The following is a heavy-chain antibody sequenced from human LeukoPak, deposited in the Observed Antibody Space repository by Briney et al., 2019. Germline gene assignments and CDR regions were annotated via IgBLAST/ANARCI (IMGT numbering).Heavy chain of an antibody. CDR3: ARGRITIFGVVIIPQPAFDI. D-gene: IGHD3-3*01. J-gene: IGHJ3*02. Sequence: SETLSLTCAVYGGSFSGYYWSWIRQPPGKGLEWIGEINHSGSTNYNPSLKSRVTISVDTSKNQFSLKLSSVTAADTAVYYCARGRITIFGVVIIPQPAFDIWGQGTMVTVSS. CDR1: GGSFSGYY. CDR2: INHSGST. V-gene: IGHV4-34*01.